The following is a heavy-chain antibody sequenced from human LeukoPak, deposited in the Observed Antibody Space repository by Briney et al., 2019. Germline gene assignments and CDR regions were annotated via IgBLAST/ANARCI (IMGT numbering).Heavy chain of an antibody. J-gene: IGHJ3*02. D-gene: IGHD5-24*01. CDR2: MNPNSGNT. CDR3: ARGPPWRGFDI. Sequence: ASVTVSCLASQFGFSSDEINWLRQGTAQQLKKMGWMNPNSGNTAYAQNFQGRVTMTRDTSISTAFMGLSSLRSEDTAVYYCARGPPWRGFDIWGQGTMVTVSS. V-gene: IGHV1-8*01. CDR1: QFGFSSDE.